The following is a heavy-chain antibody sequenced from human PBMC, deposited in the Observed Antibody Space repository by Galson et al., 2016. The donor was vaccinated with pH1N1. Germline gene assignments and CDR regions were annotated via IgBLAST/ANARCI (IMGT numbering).Heavy chain of an antibody. CDR1: GFSLSTRRVG. V-gene: IGHV2-5*02. CDR3: AHRNGGNSAPFDS. D-gene: IGHD4-23*01. Sequence: PALVKPTQTLTLTCTFSGFSLSTRRVGVGWIRQPPGKALEWLAPIYWDDDKRYSPSLKTRLTITRDTSKSQVVLTMTNMGPEDTATQWCAHRNGGNSAPFDSWGQGTLVTVSS. J-gene: IGHJ4*02. CDR2: IYWDDDK.